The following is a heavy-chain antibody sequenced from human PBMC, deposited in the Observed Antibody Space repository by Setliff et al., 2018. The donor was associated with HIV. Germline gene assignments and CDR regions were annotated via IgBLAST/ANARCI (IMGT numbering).Heavy chain of an antibody. J-gene: IGHJ5*02. D-gene: IGHD3-16*01. CDR2: IYYSGST. V-gene: IGHV4-59*08. CDR3: ARRTFGSGRIDP. Sequence: SETLSLNCTVSGGSISSYYGSWIRQPPWKGLEWIGNIYYSGSTNYNPTLKSRVTITIDTSKNQFTMKLNSVTATDTAAYYSARRTFGSGRIDPWGQGTLVTVSS. CDR1: GGSISSYY.